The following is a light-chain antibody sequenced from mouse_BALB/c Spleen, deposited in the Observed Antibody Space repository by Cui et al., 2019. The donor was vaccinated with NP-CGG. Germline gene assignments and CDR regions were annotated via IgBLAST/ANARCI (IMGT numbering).Light chain of an antibody. J-gene: IGLJ1*01. CDR2: GTN. CDR1: TETVTTSNY. Sequence: HAVVTQESALTTSPGETFTLTCRSSTETVTTSNYANWVQEKPDHLFTGLIGGTNNRAPGIPARFSGSLIGDKAALTITGAQTEDETIYFCALWYSNHWVFGGGTKLTVL. CDR3: ALWYSNHWV. V-gene: IGLV1*01.